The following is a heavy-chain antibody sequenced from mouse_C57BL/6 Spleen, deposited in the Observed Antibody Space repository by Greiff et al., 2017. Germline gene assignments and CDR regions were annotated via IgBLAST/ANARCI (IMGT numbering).Heavy chain of an antibody. CDR3: ARGELPNWAFDY. CDR2: IYPRSGNT. J-gene: IGHJ2*01. Sequence: QVQLKQSGAELARPGASVKLSCKASGYTFTSYGISWVKQRTGQGLEWIGEIYPRSGNTYYNEKFKGKATLTADKSSSSAYMELRSLTSEDSAVYFCARGELPNWAFDYWGQGTTLTVSS. D-gene: IGHD4-1*01. V-gene: IGHV1-81*01. CDR1: GYTFTSYG.